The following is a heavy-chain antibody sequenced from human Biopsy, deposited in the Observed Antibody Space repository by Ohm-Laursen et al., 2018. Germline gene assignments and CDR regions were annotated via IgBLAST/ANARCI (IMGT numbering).Heavy chain of an antibody. CDR1: GGIFSNYG. Sequence: SVKVSCKAPGGIFSNYGVNWVRQAPGQGLEWLGGNIPILGTGNYAQKLQDRVTVAADTSTSTATMELRSLRSDDTAVYYCATKLTGYFHHWGQGTLVIVSS. V-gene: IGHV1-69*06. D-gene: IGHD3-9*01. CDR2: NIPILGTG. J-gene: IGHJ1*01. CDR3: ATKLTGYFHH.